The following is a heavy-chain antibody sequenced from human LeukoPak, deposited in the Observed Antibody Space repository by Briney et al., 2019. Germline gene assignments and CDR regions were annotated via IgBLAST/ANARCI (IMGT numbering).Heavy chain of an antibody. D-gene: IGHD3-10*01. CDR3: ARGGPRDYFDY. J-gene: IGHJ4*02. CDR1: GFTFDDYG. CDR2: INWNGGST. V-gene: IGHV3-20*04. Sequence: GGSLRLSCAASGFTFDDYGMSWVRQAPGKGLEWVSGINWNGGSTGYADSVKGRFTISRGNAKNSLYLQMNSLRAEDTALYYCARGGPRDYFDYWGQGTLVTVSS.